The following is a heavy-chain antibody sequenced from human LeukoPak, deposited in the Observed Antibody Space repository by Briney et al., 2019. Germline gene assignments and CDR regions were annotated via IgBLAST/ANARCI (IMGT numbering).Heavy chain of an antibody. Sequence: SETLSLTCTVSGGSISSYYWGWIRQPPGKGLEWIGYIYYSGSTNYNPSLKSRVTISVDTSKNQFSLKLSSVTAADTAVYYCARVMSSSWELDYWGQGTLVTVSS. D-gene: IGHD6-6*01. CDR1: GGSISSYY. CDR2: IYYSGST. J-gene: IGHJ4*02. V-gene: IGHV4-59*01. CDR3: ARVMSSSWELDY.